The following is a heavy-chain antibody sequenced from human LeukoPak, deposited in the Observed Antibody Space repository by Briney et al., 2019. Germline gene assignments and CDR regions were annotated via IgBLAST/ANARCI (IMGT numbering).Heavy chain of an antibody. D-gene: IGHD3-10*01. J-gene: IGHJ4*02. CDR2: INHSGST. CDR3: ARGLRSYGSGSYLLKGFDY. Sequence: SETLSLTCAVYGGSFSGYYWSWIRQPPGKGLEWIGEINHSGSTNYNPSLKSRVTISVDTSKNQFSLKLSSVTAADTAVYYRARGLRSYGSGSYLLKGFDYWGQGTLVTVSS. V-gene: IGHV4-34*01. CDR1: GGSFSGYY.